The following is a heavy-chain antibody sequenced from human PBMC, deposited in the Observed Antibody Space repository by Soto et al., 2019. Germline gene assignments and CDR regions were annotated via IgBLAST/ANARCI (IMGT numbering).Heavy chain of an antibody. Sequence: QVQLQESGPGLVKPSETLSLTCTVSGGSVSSGSYYWSWIRQPPGKGLEWIGYIYYSGSTNYNPSLKSRVTISVDTSKNQFSLKLSSVTAADTAVYYCARGRIAARPDYWGQGTLVTVSS. CDR1: GGSVSSGSYY. J-gene: IGHJ4*02. CDR2: IYYSGST. V-gene: IGHV4-61*01. D-gene: IGHD6-6*01. CDR3: ARGRIAARPDY.